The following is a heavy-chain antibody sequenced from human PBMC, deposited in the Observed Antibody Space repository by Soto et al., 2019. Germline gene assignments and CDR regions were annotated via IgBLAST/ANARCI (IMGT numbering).Heavy chain of an antibody. V-gene: IGHV4-59*01. D-gene: IGHD3-10*01. CDR3: ARALYGSGSPA. J-gene: IGHJ5*02. CDR1: GGSISSYY. CDR2: IYYSGST. Sequence: QVQLQESGPGLVKPSETLSLTCTVSGGSISSYYWSWIRQPPGKGLEWIGYIYYSGSTNYNPSLKSRVTISVDTSKNQFSLKLSSVTAADTAVYYWARALYGSGSPAWGQGTLVTVSS.